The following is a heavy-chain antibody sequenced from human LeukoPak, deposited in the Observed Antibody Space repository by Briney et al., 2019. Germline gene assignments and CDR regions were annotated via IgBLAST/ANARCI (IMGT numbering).Heavy chain of an antibody. Sequence: SETLSLTCTVSGGSISGGGYYWSWIRQHPGKGLEWIGYIYYSGSTYYNPSLKSRVTISVDTSKDQFSLKLSSVTAADTAVYYCARSMVRGVRGLAYFDYWGQGTLVTVSS. CDR1: GGSISGGGYY. J-gene: IGHJ4*02. V-gene: IGHV4-31*03. CDR2: IYYSGST. D-gene: IGHD3-10*01. CDR3: ARSMVRGVRGLAYFDY.